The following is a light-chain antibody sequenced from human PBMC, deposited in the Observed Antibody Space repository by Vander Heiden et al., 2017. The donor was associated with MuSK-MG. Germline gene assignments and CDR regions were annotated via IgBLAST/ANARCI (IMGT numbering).Light chain of an antibody. CDR2: AAS. J-gene: IGKJ1*01. CDR3: QQYYTYPWT. CDR1: QGVSSY. Sequence: AIRLTQSPSSFSASTGDSVTITCRASQGVSSYLAWYQQKPGKAPNLLIYAASTLQSGVPSRFSGSGSGTDFTLTINCLQSEDFATYYCQQYYTYPWTCGQGTKVEIK. V-gene: IGKV1-8*01.